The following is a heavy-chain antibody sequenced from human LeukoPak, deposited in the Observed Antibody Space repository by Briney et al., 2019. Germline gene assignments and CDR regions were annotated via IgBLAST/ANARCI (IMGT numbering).Heavy chain of an antibody. V-gene: IGHV3-23*01. D-gene: IGHD6-6*01. CDR2: MSGSGGST. CDR3: AKDGYTSSLNHPGAAEFDY. CDR1: GFTFSTYA. J-gene: IGHJ4*02. Sequence: PGGSLRLSCAASGFTFSTYAMSWVRHAPGKGLEWVSAMSGSGGSTKYADYVKGRFTISRDDSKNTLVLQMNSLRTEDTAVYYCAKDGYTSSLNHPGAAEFDYWGQGTLVTVSS.